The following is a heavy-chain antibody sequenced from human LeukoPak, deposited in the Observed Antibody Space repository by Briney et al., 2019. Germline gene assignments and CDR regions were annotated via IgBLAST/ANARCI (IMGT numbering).Heavy chain of an antibody. D-gene: IGHD2-8*01. J-gene: IGHJ6*03. CDR2: FSGSGGTT. CDR3: ANGNRCTSPNCLGYYYFYMDV. CDR1: GFTFRSYA. Sequence: GGSLRLSCAASGFTFRSYARNWVRQAPGRGLEWVSGFSGSGGTTYYADSVKGRFIISRDNSKNTLYLQMNSLRAEDTAVYYCANGNRCTSPNCLGYYYFYMDVWGKGTTVTVSS. V-gene: IGHV3-23*01.